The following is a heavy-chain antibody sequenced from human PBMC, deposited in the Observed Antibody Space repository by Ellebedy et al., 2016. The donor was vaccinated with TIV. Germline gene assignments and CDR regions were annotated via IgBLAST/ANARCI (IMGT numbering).Heavy chain of an antibody. D-gene: IGHD3-3*01. CDR1: GFTFGRAW. J-gene: IGHJ4*02. Sequence: PGGSLRLSCAASGFTFGRAWMNWVRQTPGKGLESVGRIKSKRDGETTEYAAPVKGRFTISRDDSDNMLSLQMNSLKAEDTAVYYCTTGFSTAWHDHCWGQGTLVTVSS. V-gene: IGHV3-15*07. CDR3: TTGFSTAWHDHC. CDR2: IKSKRDGETT.